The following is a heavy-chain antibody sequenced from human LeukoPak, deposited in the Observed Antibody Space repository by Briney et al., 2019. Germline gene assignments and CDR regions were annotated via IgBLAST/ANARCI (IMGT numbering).Heavy chain of an antibody. J-gene: IGHJ4*02. CDR2: IKSKTDGGTT. Sequence: GESLRLSCAASGFTFSNAWMSWVRQAPGKGLEWVGRIKSKTDGGTTDYAAPVKGRFTISRDDSKNTLYLQMNSLKIEDTAVYYSTTDENYYDRSGYRYVDYWGQGTLVTVSS. CDR3: TTDENYYDRSGYRYVDY. CDR1: GFTFSNAW. V-gene: IGHV3-15*01. D-gene: IGHD3-22*01.